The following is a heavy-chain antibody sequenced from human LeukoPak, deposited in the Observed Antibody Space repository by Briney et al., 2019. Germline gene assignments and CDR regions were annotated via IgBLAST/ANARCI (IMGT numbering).Heavy chain of an antibody. V-gene: IGHV4-39*01. CDR3: ASLLNGGVSHWFDP. J-gene: IGHJ5*02. Sequence: PSETLSLTCTVSGGSISSSNTYWGWIRQPPGKGLEWIATIYYSGSTYYNPSLKSRVTMSVDAFKNQFSLKLSSVTAADTAVYYCASLLNGGVSHWFDPWGQGTLVTVSS. CDR2: IYYSGST. D-gene: IGHD7-27*01. CDR1: GGSISSSNTY.